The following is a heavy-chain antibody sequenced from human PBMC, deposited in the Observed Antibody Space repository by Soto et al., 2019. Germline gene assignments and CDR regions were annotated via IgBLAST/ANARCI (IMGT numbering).Heavy chain of an antibody. J-gene: IGHJ5*02. D-gene: IGHD2-15*01. CDR2: IIPIFGTA. CDR3: ARDRVGYCSGGSCAPYNWFDP. CDR1: GGTFSSYA. V-gene: IGHV1-69*12. Sequence: QVQLVQSGAEVKKPGSSVKVSCKASGGTFSSYAISWVRQAPGQGLEWMGGIIPIFGTANYAQKFQGRVTITADESTSTAYMELSSLRSEDTAVYYCARDRVGYCSGGSCAPYNWFDPWGQGTLVTVSS.